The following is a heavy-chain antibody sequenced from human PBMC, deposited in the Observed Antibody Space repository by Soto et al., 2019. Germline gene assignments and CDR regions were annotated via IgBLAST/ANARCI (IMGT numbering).Heavy chain of an antibody. V-gene: IGHV6-1*01. CDR3: ARVPPYSSSHYYYGMDV. CDR1: GDSVSSNSAA. CDR2: TYYRSKWYN. J-gene: IGHJ6*02. Sequence: SQTLSLTCAISGDSVSSNSAAWNWIRQSPSRGLEWLGRTYYRSKWYNDYAVSVKSRITINPDTSKNQFSLQLNSVTPEDTAVYYCARVPPYSSSHYYYGMDVWGRGTTVTVS. D-gene: IGHD6-6*01.